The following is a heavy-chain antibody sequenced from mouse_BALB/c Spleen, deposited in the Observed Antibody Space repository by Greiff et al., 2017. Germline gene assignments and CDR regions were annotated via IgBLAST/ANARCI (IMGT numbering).Heavy chain of an antibody. D-gene: IGHD2-13*01. J-gene: IGHJ4*01. Sequence: VQLQQSGAELVKPGASVKLSCTASGFNIKDTYMPWVKQRPEQGLEWIGRIDTANGNTKYAPKLQGKATITADTSSNTAYLQLSSLTTEATAVYYCARVTTWAMDYWGQGTSVTVSS. CDR1: GFNIKDTY. CDR3: ARVTTWAMDY. CDR2: IDTANGNT. V-gene: IGHV14-3*02.